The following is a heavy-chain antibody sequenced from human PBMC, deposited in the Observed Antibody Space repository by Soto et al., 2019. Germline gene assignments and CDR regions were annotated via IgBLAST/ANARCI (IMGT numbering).Heavy chain of an antibody. V-gene: IGHV4-59*01. CDR3: TREYNYGHNWFDP. D-gene: IGHD3-10*01. Sequence: SETPSLPRTVSGGSLSSYYWSWIRQPPGKGLEWIGYIYYTGSTNYNPSLRSRVTISVDTSKNQFSLELRSVTPADTAVYYCTREYNYGHNWFDPWGQGTLVTVSS. CDR2: IYYTGST. J-gene: IGHJ5*02. CDR1: GGSLSSYY.